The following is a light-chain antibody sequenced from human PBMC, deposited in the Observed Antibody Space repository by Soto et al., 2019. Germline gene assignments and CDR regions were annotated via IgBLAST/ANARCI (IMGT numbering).Light chain of an antibody. CDR1: QDISTW. J-gene: IGKJ4*01. Sequence: IQMTQSPSSVSASVGDRVTITCRASQDISTWLAWYQQKPGKAPELLIFAASTLQRGVPSRFSGRGSGTDFTLTIDSLQPEDSATYYCQQGNTFPPLSFGGGTKVEIK. V-gene: IGKV1-12*01. CDR2: AAS. CDR3: QQGNTFPPLS.